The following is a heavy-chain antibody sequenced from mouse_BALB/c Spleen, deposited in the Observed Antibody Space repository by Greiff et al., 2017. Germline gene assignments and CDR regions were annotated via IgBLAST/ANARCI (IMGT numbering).Heavy chain of an antibody. V-gene: IGHV1-82*01. J-gene: IGHJ4*01. CDR3: ARGNYDDAMDY. D-gene: IGHD2-4*01. CDR2: IYPGDGDT. CDR1: GYAFSSSW. Sequence: VQLQQSGPELVKPGASVKISCKASGYAFSSSWMNWVKQRPGQGLEWIGRIYPGDGDTNYNGKFKGKATLTADKSSSTAYMQLSSLTSVDSAVYFCARGNYDDAMDYWGQGTSVTVSS.